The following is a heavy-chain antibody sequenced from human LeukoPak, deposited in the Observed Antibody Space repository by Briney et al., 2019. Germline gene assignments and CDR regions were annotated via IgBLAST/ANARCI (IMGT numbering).Heavy chain of an antibody. V-gene: IGHV4-34*01. J-gene: IGHJ3*02. Sequence: PSETLSLTCAVYGGSFSGYYWSWIRQPPGKGLEWIGEINHSGSTDYNPSLKSRVTISVDTSKNQFSLKLSSVTAADTAVYYCARHRLAFDIWGQGTMVTVSS. CDR3: ARHRLAFDI. CDR2: INHSGST. CDR1: GGSFSGYY.